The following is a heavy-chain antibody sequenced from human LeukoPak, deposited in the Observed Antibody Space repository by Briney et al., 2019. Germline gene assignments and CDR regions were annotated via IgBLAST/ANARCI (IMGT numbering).Heavy chain of an antibody. J-gene: IGHJ4*02. V-gene: IGHV3-30-3*01. CDR1: DVALRRYA. Sequence: GGSLRLSCTASDVALRRYATHWVRQAPGKGLEWAAVTSYDGSKKYYADSVKGRFTISRDNSKNTLYLQMNSLRAEDTAVYYCARIPSHYGSGSYRNVFDYWGQGTLVTVSS. CDR3: ARIPSHYGSGSYRNVFDY. D-gene: IGHD3-10*01. CDR2: TSYDGSKK.